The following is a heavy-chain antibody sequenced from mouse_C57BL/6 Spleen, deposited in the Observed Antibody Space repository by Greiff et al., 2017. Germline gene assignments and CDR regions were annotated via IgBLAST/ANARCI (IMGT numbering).Heavy chain of an antibody. J-gene: IGHJ4*01. V-gene: IGHV1-50*01. CDR3: ARSGSSYDYAMDY. CDR2: IDPSDSYT. D-gene: IGHD1-1*01. CDR1: GYTFTSYW. Sequence: QVQLQQPGAELVKPGASVKLSCKASGYTFTSYWMQWVKQRPGQGLEWIGEIDPSDSYTNYNQEFKGKATLTVDTSSSTAYMQLSSLTSEDSAVYYCARSGSSYDYAMDYWGQGTSVTVSS.